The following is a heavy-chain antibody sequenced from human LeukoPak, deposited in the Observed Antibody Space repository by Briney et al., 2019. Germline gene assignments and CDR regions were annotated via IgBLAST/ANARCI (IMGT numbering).Heavy chain of an antibody. CDR2: IRSKAYGGTT. D-gene: IGHD6-19*01. Sequence: PGGSLRLSCTASGFTFGDYAMSWVRQAPGKGLEWVGFIRSKAYGGTTEYAASVKGRFTISRDDSKSIAYLQMNSLKTEDTAVYYCTRVSSGWYTWGYYFDYWGQGTLVTVSS. CDR1: GFTFGDYA. V-gene: IGHV3-49*04. CDR3: TRVSSGWYTWGYYFDY. J-gene: IGHJ4*02.